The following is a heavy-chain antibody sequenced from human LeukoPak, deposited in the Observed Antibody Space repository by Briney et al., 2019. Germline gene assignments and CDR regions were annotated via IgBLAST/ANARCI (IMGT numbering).Heavy chain of an antibody. V-gene: IGHV3-23*01. CDR1: GFTFSSYA. CDR2: ISGSGGST. D-gene: IGHD2-8*01. CDR3: ARGVYCTNGVCYDGPD. Sequence: GGSLRLSCAASGFTFSSYAMSWVRQAPGKGLEWVSAISGSGGSTYYADSVKGRFTISRDNAKNSLYLQMNSLRAEDTAVYYCARGVYCTNGVCYDGPDWGQGTLVTVSS. J-gene: IGHJ4*02.